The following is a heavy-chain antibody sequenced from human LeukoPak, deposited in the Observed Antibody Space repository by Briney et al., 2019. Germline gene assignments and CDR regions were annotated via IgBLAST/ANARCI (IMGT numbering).Heavy chain of an antibody. CDR2: ISGSGGST. CDR3: AKDLGHSGYDFWAYYYYYGMDV. V-gene: IGHV3-23*01. CDR1: GFTFSSYA. Sequence: GGPLRLSCAASGFTFSSYAMSWVRQAPGKGLEWVSAISGSGGSTYYADSVKGRFTISRDNSKNTLYLQMNSLRAEDTAVYYCAKDLGHSGYDFWAYYYYYGMDVWGQGTTVTVSS. J-gene: IGHJ6*02. D-gene: IGHD5-12*01.